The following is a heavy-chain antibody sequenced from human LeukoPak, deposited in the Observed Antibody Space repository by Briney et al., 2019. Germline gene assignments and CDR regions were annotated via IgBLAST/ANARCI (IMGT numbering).Heavy chain of an antibody. D-gene: IGHD1-26*01. CDR3: AKDREKPSQFDY. CDR1: GFTFSNYG. V-gene: IGHV3-30*02. Sequence: GGSLRLSFAASGFTFSNYGMHWVRQASGKGLEWVAFIRYDGSNRYYVDSVKGRFTISRDNSKNTLFLQMTSLRAEDTALYYCAKDREKPSQFDYWGQGTPVIVAS. J-gene: IGHJ4*02. CDR2: IRYDGSNR.